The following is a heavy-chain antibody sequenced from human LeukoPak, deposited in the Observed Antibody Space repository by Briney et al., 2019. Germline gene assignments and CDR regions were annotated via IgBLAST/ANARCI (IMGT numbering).Heavy chain of an antibody. CDR2: ISSSGSTI. V-gene: IGHV3-11*01. CDR3: AKDGHCSSTSCYPQGFDY. CDR1: GFTFSDYY. Sequence: PGGSLRLSCAASGFTFSDYYMSWIRQAPGKGLEWVSYISSSGSTIYYADSVKGRFTISRDNAKNSLYLQMNSLRAEDTAVYYCAKDGHCSSTSCYPQGFDYWGQGTLVTVSS. D-gene: IGHD2-2*03. J-gene: IGHJ4*02.